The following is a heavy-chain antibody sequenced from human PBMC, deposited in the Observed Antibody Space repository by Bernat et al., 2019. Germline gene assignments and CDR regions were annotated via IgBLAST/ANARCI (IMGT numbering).Heavy chain of an antibody. CDR3: ALLEGGSGGSCYSRYGMDV. CDR2: IDWDDDK. Sequence: QVTLRESGPALVKPTQTLTLTCTFSGFSLSTSGMCVSWIRQPPGKALEWLARIDWDDDKYYSTYLKTRLTISKDTSKNQVVLTMTNMDPVDTATYYCALLEGGSGGSCYSRYGMDVWGQGTTVTVSS. CDR1: GFSLSTSGMC. D-gene: IGHD2-15*01. J-gene: IGHJ6*02. V-gene: IGHV2-70*15.